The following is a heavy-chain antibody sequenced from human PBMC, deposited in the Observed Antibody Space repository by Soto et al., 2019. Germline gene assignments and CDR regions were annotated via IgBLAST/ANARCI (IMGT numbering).Heavy chain of an antibody. V-gene: IGHV1-69*02. D-gene: IGHD3-10*01. Sequence: QVQLVQSGAEVKKPGSSVKVSCKASGGTFSSYTISWVRQAPGQGLEWMGRIIPILGIANYAQKFQGRVTITADQSTSTAYMELSSLRSEDTAVYYCASEEMVRGKHPFDYWGQGTLVTVSS. CDR3: ASEEMVRGKHPFDY. CDR1: GGTFSSYT. J-gene: IGHJ4*02. CDR2: IIPILGIA.